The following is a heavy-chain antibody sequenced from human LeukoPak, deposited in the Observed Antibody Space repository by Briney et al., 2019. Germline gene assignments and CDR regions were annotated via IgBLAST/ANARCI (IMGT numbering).Heavy chain of an antibody. V-gene: IGHV4-61*02. CDR2: IYTSGST. D-gene: IGHD3-16*01. CDR3: ARQKRLRGPLELWGIHFDL. CDR1: GGSISSGSYY. Sequence: SQTLSLTCTVSGGSISSGSYYWSWIRQPAGKGLEWIGRIYTSGSTNYNPSLKSRVTISVDTSKNQFSLKLSSVTAADTAVYYCARQKRLRGPLELWGIHFDLWGRGTLVTVSS. J-gene: IGHJ2*01.